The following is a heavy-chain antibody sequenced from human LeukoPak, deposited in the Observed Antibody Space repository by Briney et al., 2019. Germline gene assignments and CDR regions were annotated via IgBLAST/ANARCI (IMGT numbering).Heavy chain of an antibody. CDR3: AKGQELDDGVFDS. CDR2: ISYDGTKK. D-gene: IGHD1-1*01. V-gene: IGHV3-30*18. J-gene: IGHJ4*02. CDR1: GFTFVSYG. Sequence: GGSLRLSCEASGFTFVSYGMHWVRQAPGKGLEWVAIISYDGTKKDYADSVKGRFTISRDKSKNMLYLQMNGLRAEDTAIYYCAKGQELDDGVFDSWGQGTLVTVSS.